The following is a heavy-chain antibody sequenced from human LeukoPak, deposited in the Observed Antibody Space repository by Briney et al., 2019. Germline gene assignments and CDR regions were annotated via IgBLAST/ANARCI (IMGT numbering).Heavy chain of an antibody. CDR2: INPNSGGT. V-gene: IGHV1-2*02. Sequence: GASVKDSCKASGYTFTGYYMHWVRQAPGQGLEWMGWINPNSGGTNYAQKFQGRVTMTRDTSISTAYMELSRLRSDDTAVYYCARESIAAAGPDYWGQGTLVTVSS. CDR1: GYTFTGYY. D-gene: IGHD6-13*01. CDR3: ARESIAAAGPDY. J-gene: IGHJ4*02.